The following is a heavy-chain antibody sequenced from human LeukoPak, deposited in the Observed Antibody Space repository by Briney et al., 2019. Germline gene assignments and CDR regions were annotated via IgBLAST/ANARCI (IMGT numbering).Heavy chain of an antibody. D-gene: IGHD3-9*01. J-gene: IGHJ4*02. CDR3: ARSGMVLRYLDWSLDD. CDR1: GYTFNTYT. V-gene: IGHV1-18*01. CDR2: INPYNGYR. Sequence: GASVKVSCKASGYTFNTYTITWVRQAPGQGLEWMGWINPYNGYRNYAQKLQGRVTMTTDTSTSTAYTELRSLSSDDTAVYYCARSGMVLRYLDWSLDDWGQGTLVTVSS.